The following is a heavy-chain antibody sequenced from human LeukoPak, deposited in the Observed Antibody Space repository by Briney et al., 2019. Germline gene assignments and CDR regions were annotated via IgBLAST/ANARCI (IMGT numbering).Heavy chain of an antibody. CDR3: ARAEGPYYYGSGRNGFDY. Sequence: ASVKVSCKASGYTFTSYGISWVRQAPGQGLEWMGWISAYNGNTNYAQKLQGRVTMTTDTSTSTAYMELRSLRSDDTAVYYCARAEGPYYYGSGRNGFDYWGQGTLVIASS. CDR1: GYTFTSYG. V-gene: IGHV1-18*01. J-gene: IGHJ4*02. D-gene: IGHD3-10*01. CDR2: ISAYNGNT.